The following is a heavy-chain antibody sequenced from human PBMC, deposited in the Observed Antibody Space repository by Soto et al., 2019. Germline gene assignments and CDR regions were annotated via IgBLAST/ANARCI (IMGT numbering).Heavy chain of an antibody. CDR2: IYYSGST. CDR3: ASQAGFYYYYGMDV. CDR1: GGSISSSSYY. J-gene: IGHJ6*02. V-gene: IGHV4-39*01. D-gene: IGHD6-19*01. Sequence: SETLSLTCTVSGGSISSSSYYWGWIRQPPGKGLEWIGSIYYSGSTYYNPSLKSRVTISVDTSKNQFSLKLSSVAAADTAVYYCASQAGFYYYYGMDVWGQGTTVTVSS.